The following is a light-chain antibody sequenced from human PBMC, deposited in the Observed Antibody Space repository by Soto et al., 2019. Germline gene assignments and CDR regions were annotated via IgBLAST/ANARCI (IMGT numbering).Light chain of an antibody. CDR3: QQYNDFQYT. CDR2: KAT. V-gene: IGKV1-5*03. CDR1: QSITSW. Sequence: DIAMTQSPSTLSASVGDRVTLTCRASQSITSWVAWYQQKPGKAPKLLIYKATHLQNGVPPRFRGRGSGTEFSLSISTPQPDDFAIYYCQQYNDFQYTFGQGTSLEIK. J-gene: IGKJ2*01.